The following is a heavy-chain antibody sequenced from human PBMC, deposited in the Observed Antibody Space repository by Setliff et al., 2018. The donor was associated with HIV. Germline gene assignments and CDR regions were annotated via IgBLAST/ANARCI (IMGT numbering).Heavy chain of an antibody. CDR2: IRYDGSNK. D-gene: IGHD1-26*01. CDR3: ARPTNIDTPYYESQTLYMYSYGLDV. J-gene: IGHJ6*02. V-gene: IGHV3-30*02. CDR1: GLTFSSHG. Sequence: PGGSLRLSCAASGLTFSSHGMHWVRQAPGKGLEWVAFIRYDGSNKYYADSVKGRFTISRDNYKNTLYLQMNSLRADDTAVYFCARPTNIDTPYYESQTLYMYSYGLDVWGQGTTVIVSS.